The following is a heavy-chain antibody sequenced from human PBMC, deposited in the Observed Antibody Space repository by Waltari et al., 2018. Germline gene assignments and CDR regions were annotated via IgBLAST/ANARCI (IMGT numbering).Heavy chain of an antibody. Sequence: EVQLLESGGGLVKPGGSLRLSCTASGFTFGRFAMNWVRQAPGEVWEWVAASSARAAGIYYSDSVEGRVTISRDNSKDTLYLEMNRLTAEDTALYFCVKDMSTSHRPFYFEAWGQGTLVTVSS. CDR1: GFTFGRFA. V-gene: IGHV3-23*01. D-gene: IGHD3-16*02. CDR2: SSARAAGI. J-gene: IGHJ4*02. CDR3: VKDMSTSHRPFYFEA.